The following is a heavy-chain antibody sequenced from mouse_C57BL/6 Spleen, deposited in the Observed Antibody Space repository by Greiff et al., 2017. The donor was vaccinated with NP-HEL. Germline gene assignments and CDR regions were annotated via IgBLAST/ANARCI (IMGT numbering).Heavy chain of an antibody. V-gene: IGHV1-54*01. J-gene: IGHJ1*03. Sequence: QVQLQQSGAELVRPGTSVKVSCKASGYAFTNYLIEWVKQRPGQGLEWIGVINPGSGGTNYNEKFKGKATLTADKSSSTAYMQLSSLTSEDSAVYFCARGGITTVVAHWYFDVWGTGTTVTVSS. CDR1: GYAFTNYL. D-gene: IGHD1-1*01. CDR3: ARGGITTVVAHWYFDV. CDR2: INPGSGGT.